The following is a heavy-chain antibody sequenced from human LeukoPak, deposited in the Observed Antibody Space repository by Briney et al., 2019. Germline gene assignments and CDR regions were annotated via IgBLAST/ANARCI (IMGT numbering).Heavy chain of an antibody. CDR1: GGTFSSYA. V-gene: IGHV1-69*13. J-gene: IGHJ1*01. D-gene: IGHD3-22*01. Sequence: SVKVSLKASGGTFSSYAISRVRQAPGQGLEWMGGIIPIFGTANYAQKFQGRVTITADESTSTAYMELSSLRSEDTAVYYCARSYSYSSGYRHFQHWGQGTLATVSS. CDR2: IIPIFGTA. CDR3: ARSYSYSSGYRHFQH.